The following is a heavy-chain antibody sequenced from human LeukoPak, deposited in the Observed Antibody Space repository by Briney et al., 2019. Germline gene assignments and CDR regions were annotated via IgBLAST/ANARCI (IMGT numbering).Heavy chain of an antibody. Sequence: SETLSLTCTVSGYSISSGYYWGWIRQPPGKGLEWIGSIYHSGSTYYNPSLKSRVTISVDTSKNQFSLKLSSVTAADTAVYYCARLTSRITMVRGVYYFDYWGQGTLVTVSS. D-gene: IGHD3-10*01. V-gene: IGHV4-38-2*02. J-gene: IGHJ4*02. CDR1: GYSISSGYY. CDR3: ARLTSRITMVRGVYYFDY. CDR2: IYHSGST.